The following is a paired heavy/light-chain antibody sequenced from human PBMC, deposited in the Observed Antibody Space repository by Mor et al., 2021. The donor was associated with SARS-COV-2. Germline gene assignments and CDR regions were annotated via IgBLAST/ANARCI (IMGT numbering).Light chain of an antibody. CDR1: SSNIGAGYD. CDR2: GNS. V-gene: IGLV1-40*01. Sequence: QSVLTQPPSVSGAPGQRVTISCTGSSSNIGAGYDVHWYQQLPGTAPKLLIYGNSNRPSGVPDRFSGSKSGTSASLAITGLQAEDEADYYCQSYDSSLSGLYVFGTGTKVTVL. CDR3: QSYDSSLSGLYV. J-gene: IGLJ1*01.
Heavy chain of an antibody. J-gene: IGHJ4*02. CDR2: ISWDGGST. Sequence: EVQLVESGGVVVQPGGSLRLSCAASGFTFDDYAMHWVRQAPGKGLEWVSLISWDGGSTYYADSVKGRFTISRDNSKNSLYLQMNSLRAEDTALYYCAKDLRRLMVRGDGLANWGQGTLVTVSS. V-gene: IGHV3-43D*03. CDR1: GFTFDDYA. D-gene: IGHD3-10*01. CDR3: AKDLRRLMVRGDGLAN.